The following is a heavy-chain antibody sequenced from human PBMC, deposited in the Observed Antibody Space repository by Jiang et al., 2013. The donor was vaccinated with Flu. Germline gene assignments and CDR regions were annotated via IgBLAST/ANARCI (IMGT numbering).Heavy chain of an antibody. D-gene: IGHD5-24*01. CDR3: ARDRRDGYNSLDY. CDR2: IIPILGIA. CDR1: GGTFSSYT. V-gene: IGHV1-69*04. Sequence: GAEVKKPGSSVKVSCKASGGTFSSYTISWVRQAPGQGLEWMGRIIPILGIANYAQKFQGRVTITADKSTSTAYMELSSLRSEDTAVYYCARDRRDGYNSLDYWGQGTLVTVSS. J-gene: IGHJ4*02.